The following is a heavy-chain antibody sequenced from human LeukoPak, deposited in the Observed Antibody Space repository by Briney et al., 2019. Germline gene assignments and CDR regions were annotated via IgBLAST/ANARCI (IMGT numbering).Heavy chain of an antibody. CDR1: GVTFSGSV. Sequence: PGGSLRLSCATSGVTFSGSVIHWGRQASGKGLEWVGRIRSKANSYATTDVVSVKGRFTISRDDSKNTAYMEMSSLKTEDTAVYYCTRPSYDSSVSGVVYWGQGTLVTVSS. J-gene: IGHJ4*02. CDR2: IRSKANSYAT. CDR3: TRPSYDSSVSGVVY. D-gene: IGHD3-22*01. V-gene: IGHV3-73*01.